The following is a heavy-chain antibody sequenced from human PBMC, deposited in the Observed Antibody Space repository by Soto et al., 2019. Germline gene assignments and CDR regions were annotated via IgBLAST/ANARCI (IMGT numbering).Heavy chain of an antibody. Sequence: QVQLVQSGAAVKKPGSSVKVSCKASGGTFSSYAISWVRQAPGQGLEWMGGIIPIFGTANYAQKFQGRVTITADESTSTAYMELSSLRSEDTAVYYCARGETIAAAGSSYWYFDLWGRGTLVTVSS. J-gene: IGHJ2*01. CDR2: IIPIFGTA. CDR3: ARGETIAAAGSSYWYFDL. V-gene: IGHV1-69*12. CDR1: GGTFSSYA. D-gene: IGHD6-13*01.